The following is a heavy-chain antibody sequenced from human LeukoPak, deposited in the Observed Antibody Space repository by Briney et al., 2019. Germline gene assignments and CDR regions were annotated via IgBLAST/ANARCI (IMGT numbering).Heavy chain of an antibody. CDR3: ARRAPGYQNIVVVTGQESWFDP. CDR2: INHSGST. Sequence: TSETLSLTCAVYGGSFSGYYWSWIRQPPGKGLEWIGEINHSGSTNYNPSLKSRVTISVNTSKNQFSLKLSSVTAADTAVYYCARRAPGYQNIVVVTGQESWFDPWGQGTLVTVSS. CDR1: GGSFSGYY. J-gene: IGHJ5*02. D-gene: IGHD2-21*02. V-gene: IGHV4-34*01.